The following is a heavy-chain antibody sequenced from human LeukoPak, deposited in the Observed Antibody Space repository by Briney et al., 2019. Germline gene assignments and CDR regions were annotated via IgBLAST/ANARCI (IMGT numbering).Heavy chain of an antibody. CDR1: DDSLRSSAYY. V-gene: IGHV4-39*01. J-gene: IGHJ3*02. CDR2: IYYSGGT. Sequence: SETLSLTCAVSDDSLRSSAYYCGSIRQPPGKGLEWIGSIYYSGGTYYNPSLKSRVTISIDTSKNQFSLKLSSVTAADTAVYYCASEPYGSGSFLGAFDIWGQGTMVTVSS. D-gene: IGHD3-10*01. CDR3: ASEPYGSGSFLGAFDI.